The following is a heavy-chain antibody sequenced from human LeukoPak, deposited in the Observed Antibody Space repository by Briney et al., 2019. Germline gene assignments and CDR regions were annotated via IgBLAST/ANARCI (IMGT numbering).Heavy chain of an antibody. D-gene: IGHD3-9*01. Sequence: GGSLRLSCAASGFTFSGYTMTWVRQAPGKGLDWISSITSSSTIYYADSVKGRFTVSRDNAKNSIYLQMNSLRDEDTAVYYCAGGLLRYSDYWGRGTLVTVSS. V-gene: IGHV3-48*02. J-gene: IGHJ4*02. CDR1: GFTFSGYT. CDR2: ITSSSTI. CDR3: AGGLLRYSDY.